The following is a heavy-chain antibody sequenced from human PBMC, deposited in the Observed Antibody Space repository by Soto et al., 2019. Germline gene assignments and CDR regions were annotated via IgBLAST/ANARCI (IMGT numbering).Heavy chain of an antibody. CDR2: INPTGDGT. J-gene: IGHJ6*02. Sequence: ASVKVSCKASGVTFSTYWRHWVRQAPGQGPEWRGGINPTGDGTIYARKLQGRVTMTRDTSISTAYMELSRLRSDDTAVYYCARDPYGVSYYYYYGMDVWG. V-gene: IGHV1-2*02. CDR3: ARDPYGVSYYYYYGMDV. D-gene: IGHD4-17*01. CDR1: GVTFSTYW.